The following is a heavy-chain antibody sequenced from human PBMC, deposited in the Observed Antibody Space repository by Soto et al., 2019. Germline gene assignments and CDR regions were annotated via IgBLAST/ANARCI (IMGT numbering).Heavy chain of an antibody. V-gene: IGHV3-48*03. D-gene: IGHD4-17*01. CDR1: GFTFSSYE. CDR2: ISSSGSTI. Sequence: EVQLVESGGGLVQPGGSLRLSCAASGFTFSSYEMTWVRQAPGKGLEWVSYISSSGSTIYYADSVKGRFTISRDNAKNSLYLQMNSLRAEDTAVYYCARTVTTYLNWFDPWGQGTLVTVSS. J-gene: IGHJ5*02. CDR3: ARTVTTYLNWFDP.